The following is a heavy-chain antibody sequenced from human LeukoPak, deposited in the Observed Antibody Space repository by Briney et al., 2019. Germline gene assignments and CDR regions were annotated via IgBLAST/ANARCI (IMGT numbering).Heavy chain of an antibody. CDR3: AKDAAYGYDRFDY. Sequence: GGSLRLSCAASGFTFSSYWMSWVRQAPGEGLEWVANIKQDGSEKYYVDSVKGRFTISRDNAKNSLYLQMNSLRAEDTAVYYCAKDAAYGYDRFDYWGQGTQVTVSS. CDR2: IKQDGSEK. CDR1: GFTFSSYW. V-gene: IGHV3-7*01. D-gene: IGHD5-18*01. J-gene: IGHJ4*02.